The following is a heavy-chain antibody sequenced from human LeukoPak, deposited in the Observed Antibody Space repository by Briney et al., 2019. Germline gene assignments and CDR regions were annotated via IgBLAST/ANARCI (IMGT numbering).Heavy chain of an antibody. V-gene: IGHV4-38-2*01. CDR1: GYSISSGDY. D-gene: IGHD3-3*01. Sequence: SETLSLTCAVSGYSISSGDYWGWIRQPPGKGLEWIGRIYHSGGTYYDPSHKSRVTISVDTSKNQFSLKLSSVTAADTAVYYCARFLRSGGYFDYWGQGTLVTVSS. CDR2: IYHSGGT. J-gene: IGHJ4*02. CDR3: ARFLRSGGYFDY.